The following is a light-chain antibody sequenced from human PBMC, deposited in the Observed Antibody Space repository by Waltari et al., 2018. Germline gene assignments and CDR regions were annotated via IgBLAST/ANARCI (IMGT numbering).Light chain of an antibody. J-gene: IGLJ3*02. Sequence: QSILTQPPSVSGAPGQKVTISCTGGSSTIGAGYDVPWYQQLPGAAPKPPIFGNNNRPSGVPDRFSGSKSGTSASLDITGLQAEDEADYYCQSYDSSPSGSGVFGGGTKLTVL. CDR1: SSTIGAGYD. CDR2: GNN. CDR3: QSYDSSPSGSGV. V-gene: IGLV1-40*01.